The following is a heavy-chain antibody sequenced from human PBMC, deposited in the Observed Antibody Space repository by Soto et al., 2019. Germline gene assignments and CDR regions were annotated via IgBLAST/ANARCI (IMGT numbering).Heavy chain of an antibody. V-gene: IGHV3-23*01. D-gene: IGHD3-10*01. CDR3: AKGRGGSRSLTPRVDF. CDR2: IGCCSGSGT. Sequence: PGGSLRLSCAASGFTFSTYTMNWVRQAPGKGLEWVSGIGCCSGSGTYYADFVKGRFTISRDGSKNTLYLQMSGLRAEDTALYYCAKGRGGSRSLTPRVDFWGQGTLVTVSS. CDR1: GFTFSTYT. J-gene: IGHJ4*02.